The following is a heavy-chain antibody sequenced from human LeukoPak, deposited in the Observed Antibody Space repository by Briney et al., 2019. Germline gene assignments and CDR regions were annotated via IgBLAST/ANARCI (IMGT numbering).Heavy chain of an antibody. CDR1: GFTFSSYA. CDR2: ISGSGGST. J-gene: IGHJ4*02. V-gene: IGHV3-23*01. Sequence: GGSLRLSCAASGFTFSSYAMSWVRQAPGKGLEWVSAISGSGGSTYYADSVKGRFTISRDNSKNTLYLQINGLRAEDTAVYYCAKDRASGSPGPNWWGQGTLVTVSS. D-gene: IGHD3-10*01. CDR3: AKDRASGSPGPNW.